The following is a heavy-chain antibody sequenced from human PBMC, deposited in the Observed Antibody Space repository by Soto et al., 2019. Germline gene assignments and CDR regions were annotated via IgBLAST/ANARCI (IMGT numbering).Heavy chain of an antibody. CDR3: VGGQYYFDY. CDR1: GFPFTTYG. CDR2: ISYDGSNK. V-gene: IGHV3-30*03. D-gene: IGHD3-10*01. J-gene: IGHJ4*02. Sequence: QVQLVESGGGVVQPGRSLRLSCAASGFPFTTYGMHWVREGPGKGLEWVAVISYDGSNKYYADSVKGRFTISRDNFKNTLYLQMNSLRPEDTALYYCVGGQYYFDYRGQGILVTVSS.